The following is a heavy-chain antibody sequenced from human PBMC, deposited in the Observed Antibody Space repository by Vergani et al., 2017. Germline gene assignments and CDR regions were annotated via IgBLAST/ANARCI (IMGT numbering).Heavy chain of an antibody. CDR1: GFDFSSYI. CDR3: SXEYSSTSGRALDF. CDR2: VSTGTKSQ. D-gene: IGHD2-2*01. Sequence: QLVESGGGWVQPGGSLRLSCVVSGFDFSSYIMNWVRQAPGKGLEWVSLVSTGTKSQSYAESVKGRFTISRDSAKNSLYLHMDSMRAEDTAVYYCSXEYSSTSGRALDFWGQGTKVTVSS. J-gene: IGHJ3*01. V-gene: IGHV3-48*01.